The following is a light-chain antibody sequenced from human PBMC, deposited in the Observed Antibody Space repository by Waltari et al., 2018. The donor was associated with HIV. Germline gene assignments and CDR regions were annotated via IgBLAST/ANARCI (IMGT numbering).Light chain of an antibody. CDR1: NLAHKY. V-gene: IGLV3-1*01. CDR3: QAWDSSAAV. Sequence: SYELTQPPSVSVSPGQTASITCFGDNLAHKYVCWYQQKPGQSPVVVIYQDNKRPSGIPERFSGSNSGTTATLTISGTQAMDEADYYCQAWDSSAAVFGGGTKLTVL. J-gene: IGLJ2*01. CDR2: QDN.